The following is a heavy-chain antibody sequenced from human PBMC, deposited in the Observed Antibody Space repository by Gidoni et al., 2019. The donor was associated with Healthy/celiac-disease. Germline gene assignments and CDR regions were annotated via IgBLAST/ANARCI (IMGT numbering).Heavy chain of an antibody. V-gene: IGHV4-31*03. CDR1: GGSISSGGYY. CDR3: ARADPPSAAGHFDY. D-gene: IGHD6-13*01. J-gene: IGHJ4*02. Sequence: HVHLQESAPGLVKPSQTLSLTCTVSGGSISSGGYYWSWIRQHPGKGLEWIGYIYYSGSTYYNPSLKSRVTITVETSKNQFSLKLSSVTAAETAVYYCARADPPSAAGHFDYWGQGTLVTVSS. CDR2: IYYSGST.